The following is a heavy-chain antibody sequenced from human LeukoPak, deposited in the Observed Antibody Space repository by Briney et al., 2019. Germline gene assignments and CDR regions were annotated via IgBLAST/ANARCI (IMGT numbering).Heavy chain of an antibody. Sequence: PSETLSLTCTVSGDSISSSSYYWGWIRQPPGKGLEWIGSIYYSGGTNYNPSLKSRVTISVDTSKNQFSLKLSSVTAADTAVYYCARDRVRQQLVGRKHYYYYMDAWGKGTTVTISS. J-gene: IGHJ6*03. CDR2: IYYSGGT. CDR1: GDSISSSSYY. CDR3: ARDRVRQQLVGRKHYYYYMDA. V-gene: IGHV4-39*07. D-gene: IGHD6-13*01.